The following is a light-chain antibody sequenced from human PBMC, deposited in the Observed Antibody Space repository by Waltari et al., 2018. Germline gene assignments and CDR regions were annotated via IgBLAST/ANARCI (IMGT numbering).Light chain of an antibody. V-gene: IGKV1-33*01. Sequence: DIQLTQSPSSLSASVGDRVTITCQASQDISNYLSWYQQKSGKAPNLLIYGASNLELGVPSRFSGSGSGTVFTITITSLQPEDTGMYYCQLYNYPLSITFGQGTRLEI. J-gene: IGKJ5*01. CDR2: GAS. CDR1: QDISNY. CDR3: QLYNYPLSIT.